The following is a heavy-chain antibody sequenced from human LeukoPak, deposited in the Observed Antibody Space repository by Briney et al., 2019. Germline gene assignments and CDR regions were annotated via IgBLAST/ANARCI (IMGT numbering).Heavy chain of an antibody. Sequence: SETLSLTCTVSGGSISSYYWSWIRQPAGKGLEWIGRIYTSGSTNYNPSLKSRVTMSVDTSKNQFSLKLSSVTAADTAVYYCARDLGYCSSTSCFNWFDPWGQGTLVTVSS. CDR1: GGSISSYY. J-gene: IGHJ5*02. CDR2: IYTSGST. CDR3: ARDLGYCSSTSCFNWFDP. V-gene: IGHV4-4*07. D-gene: IGHD2-2*01.